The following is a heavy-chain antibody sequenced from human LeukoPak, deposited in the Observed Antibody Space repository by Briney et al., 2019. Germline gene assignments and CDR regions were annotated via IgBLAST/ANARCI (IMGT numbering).Heavy chain of an antibody. J-gene: IGHJ6*02. CDR2: ISAYNGNT. CDR1: GYTFTSYG. D-gene: IGHD5-24*01. Sequence: ASVKVSCKASGYTFTSYGISWVRQAPGQGLEWMGWISAYNGNTNYAQKLQGRVTMTTDTSTSTAYMELRSLRSDDTAVYYCARLAGRDGYRRGYYYYGVDVWGQGTTFTVSS. CDR3: ARLAGRDGYRRGYYYYGVDV. V-gene: IGHV1-18*01.